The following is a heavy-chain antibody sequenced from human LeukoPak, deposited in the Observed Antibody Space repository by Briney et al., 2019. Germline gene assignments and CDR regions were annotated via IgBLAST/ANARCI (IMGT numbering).Heavy chain of an antibody. CDR2: FDPGDGET. CDR1: GYTLTELS. CDR3: ATPRAYSSGWYPRVTEEYYFDY. Sequence: ASVKVSCKVSGYTLTELSMHWVRQAPGKRLEWMGGFDPGDGETIYAQKFQGRVTMTEDTSTDTAYMELSSLRSEDTAVYYCATPRAYSSGWYPRVTEEYYFDYWGQGTPVTVSS. V-gene: IGHV1-24*01. D-gene: IGHD6-19*01. J-gene: IGHJ4*02.